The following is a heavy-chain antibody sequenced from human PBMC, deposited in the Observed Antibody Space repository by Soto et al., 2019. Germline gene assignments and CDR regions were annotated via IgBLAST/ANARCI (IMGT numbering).Heavy chain of an antibody. Sequence: QVQLVESGGDLVKRGGSLRLSCAASGYTFSDYYMSWIRQAPGKGLEWISYIDTSSTKIYYADSVKGRFTISRDNAKNSLYLEMNCLRDEDTAVYYCASHYDMWSGYLSPVDYWGQGTLVTVSS. CDR1: GYTFSDYY. J-gene: IGHJ4*02. CDR3: ASHYDMWSGYLSPVDY. CDR2: IDTSSTKI. D-gene: IGHD3-3*01. V-gene: IGHV3-11*01.